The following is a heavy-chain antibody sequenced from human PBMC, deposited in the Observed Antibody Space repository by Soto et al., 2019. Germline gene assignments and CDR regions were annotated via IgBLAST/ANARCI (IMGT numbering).Heavy chain of an antibody. CDR1: GDSVSSNSAS. CDR2: TYFRSKWYN. V-gene: IGHV6-1*01. Sequence: TLSLTCAISGDSVSSNSASWNWIRQSPSRGLEWLGRTYFRSKWYNDYAVSVKSRIIINPDTSNNQFSLQLNSVTPEDTAVYFCAKGDNLGPKTGYAFDPWGQGIMVTVSS. D-gene: IGHD5-12*01. J-gene: IGHJ5*02. CDR3: AKGDNLGPKTGYAFDP.